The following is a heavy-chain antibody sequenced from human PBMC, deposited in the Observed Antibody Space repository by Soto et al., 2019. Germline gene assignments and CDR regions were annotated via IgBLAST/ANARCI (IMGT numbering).Heavy chain of an antibody. Sequence: SVKVSCKASGGTFSSYAISWVRQAPGQGLEWMGGIIPIFGTANYAQKFQGRVTITADESTSTAYMELSSLRSEDTAVYYCARGPTYYDFWSGYYTPFPYYYGMDVWGQGTTVTVSS. CDR3: ARGPTYYDFWSGYYTPFPYYYGMDV. V-gene: IGHV1-69*13. J-gene: IGHJ6*02. D-gene: IGHD3-3*01. CDR1: GGTFSSYA. CDR2: IIPIFGTA.